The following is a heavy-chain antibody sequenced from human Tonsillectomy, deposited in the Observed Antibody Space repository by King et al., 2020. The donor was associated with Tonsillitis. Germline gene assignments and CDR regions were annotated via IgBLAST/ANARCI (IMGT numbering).Heavy chain of an antibody. CDR2: IYYSGST. Sequence: QLQESGPGLVKPSETLSLTCTVSGGSISSSSYYWGWIRQPPGKGLEWIGSIYYSGSTYYNPSLKSRVTISVDTSKNQFSLKLSSVTAADTAVYYCARRGIAAAGDAFDIWGQGKRVTVSS. V-gene: IGHV4-39*01. CDR1: GGSISSSSYY. J-gene: IGHJ3*02. D-gene: IGHD6-13*01. CDR3: ARRGIAAAGDAFDI.